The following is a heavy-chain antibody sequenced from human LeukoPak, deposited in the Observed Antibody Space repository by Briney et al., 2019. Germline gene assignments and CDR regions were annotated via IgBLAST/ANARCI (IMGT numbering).Heavy chain of an antibody. V-gene: IGHV3-7*01. CDR3: ARALLWFGEFNPLDY. D-gene: IGHD3-10*01. J-gene: IGHJ4*02. CDR2: IKQDGSEK. Sequence: GGSLRLSCAASGFTFSSYWMSWVRQAPGKGLEWVANIKQDGSEKYYVDSVKGRFTISRDNAKNSLYLQMNSLRAEDTAVYYCARALLWFGEFNPLDYWGQGTLVTVSS. CDR1: GFTFSSYW.